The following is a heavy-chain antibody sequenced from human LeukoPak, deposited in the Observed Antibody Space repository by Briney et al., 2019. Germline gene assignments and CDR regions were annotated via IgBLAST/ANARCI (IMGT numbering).Heavy chain of an antibody. Sequence: GGSLRLSCAASGFTFDDYAMHWVRQAPGKGLEWVSGISWNSGSIGYADSVKGRFTISRDNAKNSLYLQMNSLRAEDTALYYCAKDRSHMGFNAFDIWGQGTMVTVSS. J-gene: IGHJ3*02. CDR3: AKDRSHMGFNAFDI. D-gene: IGHD2-21*01. V-gene: IGHV3-9*01. CDR1: GFTFDDYA. CDR2: ISWNSGSI.